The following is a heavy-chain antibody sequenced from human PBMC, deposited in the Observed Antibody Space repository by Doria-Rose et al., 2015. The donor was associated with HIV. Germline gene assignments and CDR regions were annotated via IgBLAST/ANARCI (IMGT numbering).Heavy chain of an antibody. CDR3: ARGSWGNWLDP. V-gene: IGHV3-33*01. Sequence: QVQLQESGGGLIQPGRSLRLSCAASGFTFRSSGMHWVRQAPGKGLEWVAVVWYDGTTTYYGDSVQGRFTISRDDSNSSVYLQMSSLRAEDTAVYYCARGSWGNWLDPWGQGTLVTVSS. CDR1: GFTFRSSG. J-gene: IGHJ5*02. D-gene: IGHD7-27*01. CDR2: VWYDGTTT.